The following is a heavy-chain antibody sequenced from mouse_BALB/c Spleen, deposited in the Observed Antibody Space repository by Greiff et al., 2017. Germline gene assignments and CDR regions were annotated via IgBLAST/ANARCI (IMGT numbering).Heavy chain of an antibody. J-gene: IGHJ4*01. D-gene: IGHD1-1*01. CDR2: IRSKSNNYAT. CDR1: GFTFNTYA. V-gene: IGHV10-1*02. CDR3: VRVYYLYAMDY. Sequence: VQLKESGGGLVQPKGSLKLSCAASGFTFNTYAMNWVRQAPGKGLEWVARIRSKSNNYATYYADSVKDRFTISRDDSQSMLYLQMNNLKTEDTAMYYCVRVYYLYAMDYWGQGTSVTVSS.